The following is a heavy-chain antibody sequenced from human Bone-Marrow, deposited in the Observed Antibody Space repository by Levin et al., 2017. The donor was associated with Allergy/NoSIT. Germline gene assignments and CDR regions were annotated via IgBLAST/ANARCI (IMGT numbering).Heavy chain of an antibody. J-gene: IGHJ5*02. CDR3: ARELNYNWFDP. CDR1: GGSISSYF. CDR2: IYTSGST. Sequence: PSETLSLTCSVSGGSISSYFWNWNRQPAGKGLEWIGRIYTSGSTNYNPSLKSRVTMSVDTSKNQFSLKLSSVTAADTAVYYCARELNYNWFDPWGQGTLVTVSS. V-gene: IGHV4-4*07.